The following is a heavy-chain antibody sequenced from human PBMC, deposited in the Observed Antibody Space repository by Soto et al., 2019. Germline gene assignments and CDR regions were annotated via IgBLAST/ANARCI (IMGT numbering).Heavy chain of an antibody. CDR3: RLVVAATPNYYYGMDV. Sequence: SETLSLTCTVSGGSISSSSYYWGWIRQPPGKGLEWIGSIYYSGSTYYNPSLKSRVTISVDTSKNQFSLKLSSVTAADTAVYYCRLVVAATPNYYYGMDVWGQGTTVTVSS. V-gene: IGHV4-39*01. J-gene: IGHJ6*02. CDR1: GGSISSSSYY. D-gene: IGHD2-15*01. CDR2: IYYSGST.